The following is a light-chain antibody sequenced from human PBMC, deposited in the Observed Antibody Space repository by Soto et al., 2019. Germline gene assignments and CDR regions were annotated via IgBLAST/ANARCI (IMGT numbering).Light chain of an antibody. CDR3: QSYDSSLSGYV. Sequence: QSVLTQPPSLSGAPGQRVTISCTGSSSNIGAGFDVHWYQQLPGTAPKLLIYGNSNRPSGVPDRFSGSKSGTSASLAITRLQAEDEADYYCQSYDSSLSGYVFGTGTKLTVL. V-gene: IGLV1-40*01. CDR1: SSNIGAGFD. CDR2: GNS. J-gene: IGLJ1*01.